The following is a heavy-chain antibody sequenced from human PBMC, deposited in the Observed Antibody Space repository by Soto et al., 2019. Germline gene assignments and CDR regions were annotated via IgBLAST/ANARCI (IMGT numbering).Heavy chain of an antibody. J-gene: IGHJ6*02. CDR1: GGTFSSYA. CDR2: IIPIFGTA. D-gene: IGHD2-2*01. CDR3: ARASGLYCSSTSCYLDV. Sequence: QVQLVQSGAEVKKPGSSVKVSCKASGGTFSSYAISWVRQAPGQGLEWMGGIIPIFGTANYAQKFQGRVTITADESTRTAYMELSSLRSEDTAVYYCARASGLYCSSTSCYLDVWGQGTTVTVSS. V-gene: IGHV1-69*01.